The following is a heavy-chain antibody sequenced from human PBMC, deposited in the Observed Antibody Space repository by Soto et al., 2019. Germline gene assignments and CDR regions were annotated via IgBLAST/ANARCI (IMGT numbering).Heavy chain of an antibody. CDR1: GYTFSSYG. CDR2: ISGYNGNT. CDR3: ARDDFLVRGVYYYYGMDV. J-gene: IGHJ6*02. V-gene: IGHV1-18*01. Sequence: QAQLVQSGAEVKKPGASVKISCKASGYTFSSYGSTCVRQAPGQGLEWMAWISGYNGNTNYAQNLQGRVTMTTDTSTNTAYMELRSLRSDDTAVYYCARDDFLVRGVYYYYGMDVWVQGTTVTVSS. D-gene: IGHD3-10*01.